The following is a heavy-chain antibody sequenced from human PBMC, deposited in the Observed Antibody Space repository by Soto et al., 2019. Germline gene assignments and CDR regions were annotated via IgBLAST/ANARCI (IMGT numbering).Heavy chain of an antibody. Sequence: PGESLKTSCKGSGYSFTSYWISWVRQMPGKGLEWMGRIDPSDSYTNYSPSFQGHVTISADKSISTAYLQWSSLKASNTAMYYCARGISGWEYYYYYYGMDVWGQGTTVTVSS. CDR2: IDPSDSYT. CDR1: GYSFTSYW. D-gene: IGHD6-19*01. J-gene: IGHJ6*02. CDR3: ARGISGWEYYYYYYGMDV. V-gene: IGHV5-10-1*01.